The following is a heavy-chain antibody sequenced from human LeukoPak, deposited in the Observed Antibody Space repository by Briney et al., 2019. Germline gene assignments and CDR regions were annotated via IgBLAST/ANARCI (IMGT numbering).Heavy chain of an antibody. Sequence: PSETLSLTCTVYGGSISIYYWSWIRQPPGKGLEWIGYIYYSGSTNYNPSLKSRVTISVDTSKNQFSLKLSSVTAADTAVYYCARTLHYDILTGYYNVFDYWGQGTLVTVSS. CDR3: ARTLHYDILTGYYNVFDY. CDR1: GGSISIYY. V-gene: IGHV4-59*08. J-gene: IGHJ4*02. CDR2: IYYSGST. D-gene: IGHD3-9*01.